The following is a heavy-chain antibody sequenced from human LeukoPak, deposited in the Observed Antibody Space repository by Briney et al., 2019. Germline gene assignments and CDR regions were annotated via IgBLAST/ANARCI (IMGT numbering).Heavy chain of an antibody. CDR1: VDSIRSYY. D-gene: IGHD1-1*01. CDR2: IYATGSP. J-gene: IGHJ5*02. Sequence: SETLSLTCTVSVDSIRSYYWGWIRQPAGKGLEWIGRIYATGSPNYNPSLKSRVTMSIDTSKNQFSLKMTSVTAADTAVYYCVRDANGIWPVDPWGQGTLVTVSS. CDR3: VRDANGIWPVDP. V-gene: IGHV4-4*07.